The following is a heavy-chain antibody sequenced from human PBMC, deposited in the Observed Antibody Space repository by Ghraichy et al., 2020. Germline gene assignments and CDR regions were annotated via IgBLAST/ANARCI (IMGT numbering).Heavy chain of an antibody. CDR3: NLVVVVPWDRMEDY. CDR1: GGSFSGYY. D-gene: IGHD2-2*01. Sequence: SQTLSLTCAVYGGSFSGYYWSWIRQPPGKGLEWIGEINHSGSTNYNPSLKSRVTISVDTSKNQFSLKLSSVTAADTAVYYCNLVVVVPWDRMEDYWGQGTLVTVSS. CDR2: INHSGST. V-gene: IGHV4-34*01. J-gene: IGHJ4*02.